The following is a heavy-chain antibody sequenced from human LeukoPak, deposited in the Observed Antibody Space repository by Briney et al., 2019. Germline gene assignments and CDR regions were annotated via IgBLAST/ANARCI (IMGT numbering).Heavy chain of an antibody. V-gene: IGHV3-74*01. CDR2: INPDGTYT. CDR1: GFNFNTYW. CDR3: AGDRDWNIAP. Sequence: PGGSLRLSCVASGFNFNTYWMHWVRQVPGKGLMSVSRINPDGTYTNYAGSVKGRFTISRDNAKNTLYLQMNSLRVEDAAVYYCAGDRDWNIAPWGQETLVTVSS. J-gene: IGHJ5*02. D-gene: IGHD1/OR15-1a*01.